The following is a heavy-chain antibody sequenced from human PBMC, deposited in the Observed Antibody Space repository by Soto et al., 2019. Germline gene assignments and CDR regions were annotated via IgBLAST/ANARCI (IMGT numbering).Heavy chain of an antibody. D-gene: IGHD2-2*01. J-gene: IGHJ6*02. CDR3: ARGATDCSSTSCYYYGMDV. CDR2: IYPGDSDT. CDR1: GYSFTSYW. Sequence: PGESLKISCKGSGYSFTSYWIGWVRQMPGKGLEWMGIIYPGDSDTRYSPSFQGQVTISADKSISTAYLQWSSLKASDTAMYYCARGATDCSSTSCYYYGMDVWGQGTTVTVYS. V-gene: IGHV5-51*01.